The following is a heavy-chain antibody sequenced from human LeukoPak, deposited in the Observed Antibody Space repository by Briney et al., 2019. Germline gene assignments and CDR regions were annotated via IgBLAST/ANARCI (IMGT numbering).Heavy chain of an antibody. CDR1: GFTFSRNG. J-gene: IGHJ4*02. D-gene: IGHD4/OR15-4a*01. CDR2: IWYDGSNE. CDR3: AKDRDYIMGIVDY. V-gene: IGHV3-33*06. Sequence: GGSLRLSCAASGFTFSRNGMQWVRQAPGKGLEWVAVIWYDGSNEYYADSVKGRFTVSRDNSKNTMYLQMNSLRAEDTAVYYCAKDRDYIMGIVDYWGQGTLVTVSS.